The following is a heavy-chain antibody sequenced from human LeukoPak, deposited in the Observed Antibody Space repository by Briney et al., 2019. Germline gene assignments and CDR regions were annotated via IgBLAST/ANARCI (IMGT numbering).Heavy chain of an antibody. Sequence: ASVKVSCKAFNYTFTSYGISWVRQAPGQGLEWMGWISGYNGNTDYAQKFQGRVTMTTDTSTSTAYMELRSLRSDDTAMYYCARDDYRTTWRITIFPAFDPWGQGTQVTVSA. CDR2: ISGYNGNT. D-gene: IGHD3-3*01. CDR3: ARDDYRTTWRITIFPAFDP. CDR1: NYTFTSYG. J-gene: IGHJ5*02. V-gene: IGHV1-18*01.